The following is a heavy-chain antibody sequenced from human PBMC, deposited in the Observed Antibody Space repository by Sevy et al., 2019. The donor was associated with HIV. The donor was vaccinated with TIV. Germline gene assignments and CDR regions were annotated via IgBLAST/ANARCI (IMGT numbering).Heavy chain of an antibody. CDR1: GYILTALS. D-gene: IGHD3-22*01. J-gene: IGHJ4*02. V-gene: IGHV1-24*01. CDR2: FDPEDGKT. Sequence: ASVKVSCKVSGYILTALSMHWVRQTPGKGLEWMVTFDPEDGKTIYAQKFQGRVTMTEDTSTHTAYKELSSLRSEDTAVYYCASTRDYYESNGYYFDYWGQGTLVTVSS. CDR3: ASTRDYYESNGYYFDY.